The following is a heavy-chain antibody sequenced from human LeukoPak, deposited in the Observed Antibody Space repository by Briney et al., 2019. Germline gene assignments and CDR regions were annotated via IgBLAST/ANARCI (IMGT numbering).Heavy chain of an antibody. Sequence: PGGSLRLSCAASGFTFSSYGMHWVRQAPGKGLEWVAVISYDGSNKYYADSVKGRLTISRDNSKNTLYLQMNSLRAEDTAVYYCAKDIVVVPAATYYYYGMDVWGQGTTVTVSS. J-gene: IGHJ6*02. CDR3: AKDIVVVPAATYYYYGMDV. CDR1: GFTFSSYG. V-gene: IGHV3-30*18. CDR2: ISYDGSNK. D-gene: IGHD2-2*01.